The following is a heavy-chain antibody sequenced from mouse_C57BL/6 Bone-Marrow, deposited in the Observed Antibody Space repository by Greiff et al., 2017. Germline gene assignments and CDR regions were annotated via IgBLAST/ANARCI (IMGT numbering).Heavy chain of an antibody. CDR3: ARGLYYDYPYYFDY. CDR1: GFTFSSYT. D-gene: IGHD2-4*01. Sequence: DVMLVESGGGLVKPGGSLKLSCAASGFTFSSYTMSWVRQTPEKRLEWVATISGGGGNTYYPDSVKGRFTISRDNAKNTLYLQMSSLRSEDTALYYCARGLYYDYPYYFDYWGQGTTLTVSS. J-gene: IGHJ2*01. CDR2: ISGGGGNT. V-gene: IGHV5-9*01.